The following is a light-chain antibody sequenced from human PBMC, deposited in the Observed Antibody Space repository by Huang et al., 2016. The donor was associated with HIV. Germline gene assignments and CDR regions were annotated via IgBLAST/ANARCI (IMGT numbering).Light chain of an antibody. CDR2: AAS. CDR1: RDISTF. J-gene: IGKJ1*01. Sequence: MTQSPPSLSASIGDRVTLTCRPSRDISTFLAWYQQKPGKPPRLLIYAASILPSGVPSRFSGGGSGTNFTLTVSSLQPEDVANYYCQKYDSAPRTFGQGTKLEL. V-gene: IGKV1-27*01. CDR3: QKYDSAPRT.